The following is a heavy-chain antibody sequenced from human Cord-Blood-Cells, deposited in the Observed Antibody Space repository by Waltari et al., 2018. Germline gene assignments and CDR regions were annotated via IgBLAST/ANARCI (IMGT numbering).Heavy chain of an antibody. CDR3: AREGVVPAVNDAFDI. CDR2: IKQDGSEK. J-gene: IGHJ3*02. D-gene: IGHD2-2*01. CDR1: GFIFSSYC. Sequence: EVQLVESGGGLVQPGGSLRLSCAASGFIFSSYCMSWVRQAPGKGLEWVANIKQDGSEKYYVDSVKGRFTISRDNAKNSLYLQMNSLRAEDTAVYYCAREGVVPAVNDAFDIWGQGTMVTVSS. V-gene: IGHV3-7*01.